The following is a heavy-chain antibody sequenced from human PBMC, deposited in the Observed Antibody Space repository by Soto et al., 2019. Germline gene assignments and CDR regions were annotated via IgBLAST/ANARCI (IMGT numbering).Heavy chain of an antibody. CDR2: INHSGST. J-gene: IGHJ5*02. CDR1: GGSFSGYY. Sequence: AETLSLTCAVYGGSFSGYYWIWIRQPPGKGREWIGEINHSGSTNYNPSLKSRVTISVDTSKNQFSLKLSSVTAADTAVYYCARGLQALTIFGVVIRRMGWFDPWGQGTLVTVSS. CDR3: ARGLQALTIFGVVIRRMGWFDP. V-gene: IGHV4-34*01. D-gene: IGHD3-3*01.